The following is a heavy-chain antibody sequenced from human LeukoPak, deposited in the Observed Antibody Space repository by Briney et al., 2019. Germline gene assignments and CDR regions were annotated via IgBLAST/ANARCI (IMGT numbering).Heavy chain of an antibody. CDR1: GFTFSSYS. CDR3: ARDLGDYSFDY. J-gene: IGHJ4*02. CDR2: ISSSSSYV. V-gene: IGHV3-21*01. D-gene: IGHD4-17*01. Sequence: GGSLRLSCAASGFTFSSYSMNWVRQAPGKGLEWVSSISSSSSYVYYADSVKGRFTISRDNAKNSLYLQMNSLRAEDTAVYYCARDLGDYSFDYWGQGTLVTVSS.